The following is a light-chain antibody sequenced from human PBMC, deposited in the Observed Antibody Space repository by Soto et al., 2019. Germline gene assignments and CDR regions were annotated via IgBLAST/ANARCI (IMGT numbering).Light chain of an antibody. Sequence: QSALTQPASVSGSPGQSITISCTGANNDVGGHMYVSWYQHQAGKVPKLIIYEIDNRPSGVSDRFSGSKSGNTASLTISGLQAEEEAAYYCSAYRRGIIVFGGGTKVTVL. CDR1: NNDVGGHMY. CDR2: EID. V-gene: IGLV2-14*01. J-gene: IGLJ2*01. CDR3: SAYRRGIIV.